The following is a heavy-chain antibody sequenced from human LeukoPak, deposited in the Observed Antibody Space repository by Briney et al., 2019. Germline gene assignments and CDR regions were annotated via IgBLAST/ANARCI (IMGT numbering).Heavy chain of an antibody. D-gene: IGHD3-10*01. V-gene: IGHV3-7*01. CDR2: IKQDGSEK. CDR1: GFTFSSYW. Sequence: GGSLRLSCAASGFTFSSYWMSWVRQAPGKGLEWVANIKQDGSEKYYVGSVKGRFTISRDNAKNSLYLQMNSLRAEDTAVYYCARDGLWFGDPLWGDYWGQGTLVTVSS. CDR3: ARDGLWFGDPLWGDY. J-gene: IGHJ4*02.